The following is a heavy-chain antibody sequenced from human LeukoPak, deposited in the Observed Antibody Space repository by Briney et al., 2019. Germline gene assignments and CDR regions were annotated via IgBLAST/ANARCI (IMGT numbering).Heavy chain of an antibody. CDR2: INTGNGDT. Sequence: ASVKVSCKASGYTFTTYAIHWVRRAPGQRLEWLGWINTGNGDTRYSQTFQGRVTITRDTPASTAYMELSSLRPEDTAIYYCARDMGSGSLHYWGQGTLVTVSS. CDR1: GYTFTTYA. CDR3: ARDMGSGSLHY. V-gene: IGHV1-3*04. J-gene: IGHJ4*02. D-gene: IGHD1-26*01.